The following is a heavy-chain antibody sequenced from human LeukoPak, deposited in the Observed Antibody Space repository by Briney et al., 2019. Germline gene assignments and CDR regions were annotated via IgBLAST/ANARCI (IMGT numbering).Heavy chain of an antibody. CDR1: GGTFSSYA. V-gene: IGHV1-69*13. CDR3: ARGGVVVITGSDAFDI. CDR2: IIPIFGTA. J-gene: IGHJ3*02. D-gene: IGHD3-22*01. Sequence: GASVKVSCKASGGTFSSYAISWVRQAPGQGLEWMGGIIPIFGTANYAQRFQGRVTITADESTSTAYMELSSLRSEDTAVYYCARGGVVVITGSDAFDIWGQGTMVTVSS.